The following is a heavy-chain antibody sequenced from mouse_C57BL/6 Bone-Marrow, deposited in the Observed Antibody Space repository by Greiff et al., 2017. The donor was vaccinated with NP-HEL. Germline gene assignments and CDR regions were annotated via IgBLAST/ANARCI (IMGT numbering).Heavy chain of an antibody. D-gene: IGHD4-1*01. Sequence: DVMLVESGGGLVQPGGSLKLSCAASGFTFSDYYMYWVRQTPEKRLEWVAYISNGGGSTYYPDTVKGRFTISRDNAKNTLYLQMSRLKSEDTAMYYCARAGTGTDAMDYWGQGTSVTVSS. CDR1: GFTFSDYY. CDR3: ARAGTGTDAMDY. V-gene: IGHV5-12*01. CDR2: ISNGGGST. J-gene: IGHJ4*01.